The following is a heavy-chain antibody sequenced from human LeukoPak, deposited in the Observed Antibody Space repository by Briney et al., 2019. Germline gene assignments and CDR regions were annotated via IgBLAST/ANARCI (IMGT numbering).Heavy chain of an antibody. CDR3: GNLTAVARDH. Sequence: GGSLRLSCAASGFGFSTHWMHWVRQAPGKGLVCVAQINSDGSRTSYADSVKGRFTISRDNAKNTLYLEMISLRAEDTAVYYCGNLTAVARDHWGQGTVVTVS. V-gene: IGHV3-74*01. D-gene: IGHD6-25*01. J-gene: IGHJ4*02. CDR2: INSDGSRT. CDR1: GFGFSTHW.